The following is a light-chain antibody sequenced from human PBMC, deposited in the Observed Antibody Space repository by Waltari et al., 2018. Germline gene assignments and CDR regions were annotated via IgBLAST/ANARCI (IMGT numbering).Light chain of an antibody. CDR3: QQYNNWPLT. Sequence: EVVLTQSPDTLSVSPGERATLSCRTSRLVNSNLAWYQHKPGQAPRLLMYGASTRPTGIPASFSGSESGTEFTLTITSLQSEDFAVYYCQQYNNWPLTFGGGTKVEI. J-gene: IGKJ4*01. CDR2: GAS. V-gene: IGKV3-15*01. CDR1: RLVNSN.